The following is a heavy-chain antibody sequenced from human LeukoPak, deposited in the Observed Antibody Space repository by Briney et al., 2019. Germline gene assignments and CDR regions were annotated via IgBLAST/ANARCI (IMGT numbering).Heavy chain of an antibody. Sequence: SETLSLTCAVSGGSISSGGYSWSWIRQPPGKGLEWIGYIYYSGSTYYNPSLKSRVTISVDTSKNQFSLKLSSVTAADTAVYYCARAPRDRGYCGATSCFEYMDVWGRGTTVTISS. CDR2: IYYSGST. D-gene: IGHD2-2*01. CDR3: ARAPRDRGYCGATSCFEYMDV. CDR1: GGSISSGGYS. V-gene: IGHV4-30-4*07. J-gene: IGHJ6*03.